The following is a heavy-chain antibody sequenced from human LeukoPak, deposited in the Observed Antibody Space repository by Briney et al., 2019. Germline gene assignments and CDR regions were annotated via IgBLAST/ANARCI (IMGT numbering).Heavy chain of an antibody. CDR1: GFTFSSHE. V-gene: IGHV3-30*18. D-gene: IGHD2-2*01. CDR2: ISYDGSNK. CDR3: AKGVYREFDY. J-gene: IGHJ4*02. Sequence: GGSLRLSCTASGFTFSSHEMNWVRQAPGKGLEWVAVISYDGSNKYYADSVKGRFTISRDNSKNTLYLQMNSLRAEDTAVYYCAKGVYREFDYWGQGTLVTVSS.